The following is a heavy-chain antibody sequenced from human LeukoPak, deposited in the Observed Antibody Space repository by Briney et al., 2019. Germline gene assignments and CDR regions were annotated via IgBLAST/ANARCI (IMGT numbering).Heavy chain of an antibody. CDR3: TRVGSGGYYFDY. V-gene: IGHV3-21*01. Sequence: GGSLRLSCAASGFTFISYSINWVRQAPGKGLEWVSFISSSSNYKYYADSVKGRITISRDNAKNSLYLQMNSLRAEDTAVYYCTRVGSGGYYFDYWGQGTLVTVSS. CDR1: GFTFISYS. CDR2: ISSSSNYK. J-gene: IGHJ4*02. D-gene: IGHD2-15*01.